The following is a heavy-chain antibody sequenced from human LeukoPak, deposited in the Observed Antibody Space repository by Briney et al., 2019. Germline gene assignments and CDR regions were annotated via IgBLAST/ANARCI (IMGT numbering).Heavy chain of an antibody. V-gene: IGHV3-9*01. Sequence: GRSLRLSCAASGFTFDDYGMHWVRQAPGKGLEWVSGISWNSGSIGYADSVKGRFTISRDNAKNSLYLQMNNLRAEDTALYYCAKDAEPTYTYGKIDYWGQGTLVTVSS. CDR3: AKDAEPTYTYGKIDY. J-gene: IGHJ4*02. CDR2: ISWNSGSI. CDR1: GFTFDDYG. D-gene: IGHD5-18*01.